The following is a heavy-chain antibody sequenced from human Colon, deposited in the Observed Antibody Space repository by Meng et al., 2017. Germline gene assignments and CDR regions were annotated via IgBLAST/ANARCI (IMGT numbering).Heavy chain of an antibody. CDR1: GDAVTCGGYY. CDR3: ARGNGYSYGPFDY. D-gene: IGHD5-18*01. V-gene: IGHV4-31*03. Sequence: SETLSLTCTVSGDAVTCGGYYWSWIRQHPGKGLEWIGYVYPSGNTYYNPYLESRITISLDTSKNQFSLNLTSVTAADTAVYFCARGNGYSYGPFDYWGQGTLVTVSS. J-gene: IGHJ4*02. CDR2: VYPSGNT.